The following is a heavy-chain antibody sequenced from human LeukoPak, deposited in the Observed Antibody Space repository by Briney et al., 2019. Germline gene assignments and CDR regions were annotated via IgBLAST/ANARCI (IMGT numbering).Heavy chain of an antibody. J-gene: IGHJ4*02. V-gene: IGHV3-30*02. CDR2: IRYDGSNK. D-gene: IGHD3-10*01. Sequence: GGSLRLSCAASGFTFSSYGMHWVRQAPGKGLEWVAFIRYDGSNKYYADSVKGRFTISRDNSKHTLYLQMNSLRAEDTAVYYCAKGTFGELLYFDYWGQGTLVAVSS. CDR1: GFTFSSYG. CDR3: AKGTFGELLYFDY.